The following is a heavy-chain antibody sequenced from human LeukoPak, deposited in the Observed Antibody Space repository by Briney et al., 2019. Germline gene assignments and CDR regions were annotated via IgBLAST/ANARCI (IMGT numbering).Heavy chain of an antibody. J-gene: IGHJ4*02. CDR3: ARDTRTFDY. D-gene: IGHD1-26*01. V-gene: IGHV3-7*01. Sequence: GGSLRLSCAASGFTFSRYRMNWVRQAPGKGLEWVANIKQDGSEKYYVDSVKGRFTISRDNAKNSLFLQMNSLRAEDTAVYYCARDTRTFDYWGQGTLVTVSS. CDR2: IKQDGSEK. CDR1: GFTFSRYR.